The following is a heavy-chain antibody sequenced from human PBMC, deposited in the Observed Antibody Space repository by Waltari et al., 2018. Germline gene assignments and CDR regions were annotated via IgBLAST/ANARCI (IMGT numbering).Heavy chain of an antibody. CDR2: ISYDGSNK. J-gene: IGHJ6*03. CDR1: GFTFSSYA. Sequence: QVQLVESGGGVVQPGRSLRLSCAASGFTFSSYAMHWVRQAPGKGLEWVAVISYDGSNKYYADSVKGRFTISRDNSKNTLYLQMNSLRAEDTAVYYCARDSGDDFWSGYSYYMDVWGKGTTVTISS. D-gene: IGHD3-3*01. V-gene: IGHV3-30-3*01. CDR3: ARDSGDDFWSGYSYYMDV.